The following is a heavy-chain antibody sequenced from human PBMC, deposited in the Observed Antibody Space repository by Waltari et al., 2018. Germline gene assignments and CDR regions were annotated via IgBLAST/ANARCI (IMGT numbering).Heavy chain of an antibody. CDR2: INPSGGST. V-gene: IGHV1-46*01. Sequence: QVQLVQSGAEVKKPGASVKVSCKASGYTFTSYYMHWVRQAPGQGLEWMGIINPSGGSTSYAQKFQGRVTMTRDTSTSTVYMELSSLRSEDTAVYYCARVGRYYDFWSGYSDYFDYWGQGTLVTVSS. CDR1: GYTFTSYY. CDR3: ARVGRYYDFWSGYSDYFDY. D-gene: IGHD3-3*01. J-gene: IGHJ4*02.